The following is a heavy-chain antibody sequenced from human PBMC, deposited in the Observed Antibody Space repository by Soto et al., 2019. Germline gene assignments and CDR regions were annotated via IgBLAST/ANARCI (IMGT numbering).Heavy chain of an antibody. CDR2: VYNSGST. CDR3: ARYRREAVAGYTLDN. CDR1: GGSISSNY. J-gene: IGHJ4*02. D-gene: IGHD6-13*01. Sequence: NLSETLSLTCTVSGGSISSNYWTWIRQPPGKGLEWIGYVYNSGSTNYNPSLKSRVTISEDTSKSQFSLKVNSMTAADTAVYYCARYRREAVAGYTLDNWGQGILVTVSS. V-gene: IGHV4-59*01.